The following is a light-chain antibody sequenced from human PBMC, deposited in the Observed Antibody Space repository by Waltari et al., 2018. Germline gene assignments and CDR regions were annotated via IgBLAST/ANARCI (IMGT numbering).Light chain of an antibody. V-gene: IGKV1-8*01. Sequence: AIRITQSPSSLSASTGDRVTITCRASQGISSYLAWYQQKPVKAPKLLIYAASTLQSGVPSRFSGRGSGTDFTLTISCLQSEDFATYYCQQYYSYPPMYTFGQGTKLEIK. CDR3: QQYYSYPPMYT. CDR2: AAS. CDR1: QGISSY. J-gene: IGKJ2*01.